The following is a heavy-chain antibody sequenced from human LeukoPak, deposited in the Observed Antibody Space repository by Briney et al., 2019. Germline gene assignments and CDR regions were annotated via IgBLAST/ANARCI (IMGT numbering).Heavy chain of an antibody. CDR3: WALKDTAMVEEFDY. CDR2: INSDGSST. CDR1: GFTFSSYW. Sequence: QPGASLRLSCAASGFTFSSYWMHWVRQAPGKGLVWVSRINSDGSSTSYADSVKGRFTISRDNAKNTLYLQMNSLRAEDTAVYYCWALKDTAMVEEFDYWGQGTLVTVSS. J-gene: IGHJ4*02. V-gene: IGHV3-74*01. D-gene: IGHD5-18*01.